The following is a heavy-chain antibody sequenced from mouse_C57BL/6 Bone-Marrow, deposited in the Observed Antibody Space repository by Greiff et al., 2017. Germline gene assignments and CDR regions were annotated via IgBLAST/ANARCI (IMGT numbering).Heavy chain of an antibody. Sequence: EVQLVESGGGLVKPGGSLKLSCAASGFTFSSYTMSWVRQTPEKRLEWVATISGGGGNTYYPDSVKGRFTISRDNAKNTLYLQMSSLRSEDTALYYCAGQGFPTGWFAYWGQGTLVTVSA. CDR1: GFTFSSYT. CDR3: AGQGFPTGWFAY. CDR2: ISGGGGNT. V-gene: IGHV5-9*01. J-gene: IGHJ3*01. D-gene: IGHD1-1*01.